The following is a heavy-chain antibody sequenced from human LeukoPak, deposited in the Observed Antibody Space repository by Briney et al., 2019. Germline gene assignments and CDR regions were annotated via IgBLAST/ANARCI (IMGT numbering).Heavy chain of an antibody. Sequence: SETLSLTCAVSGGSISGFFWSWRRQPPGKGLEWIGYIYYTGTTIYNPSLRSRVTMSVDVSKNQFSLDLTSVTAADTAVYYCARHDPVGHFLRGMDVWGQGTTVTVSS. CDR3: ARHDPVGHFLRGMDV. V-gene: IGHV4-59*08. J-gene: IGHJ6*02. D-gene: IGHD2/OR15-2a*01. CDR2: IYYTGTT. CDR1: GGSISGFF.